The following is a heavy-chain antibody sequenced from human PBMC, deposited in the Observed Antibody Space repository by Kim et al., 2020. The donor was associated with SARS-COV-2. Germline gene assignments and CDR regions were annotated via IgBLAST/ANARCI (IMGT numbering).Heavy chain of an antibody. CDR3: ARTPGSRVVPAASGEDY. J-gene: IGHJ4*02. CDR2: ISAYNGNT. Sequence: ASVKVSCKASGYTFTSYGISWVRQAPGQGLEWMGWISAYNGNTNYAQKLQGRVTMTTDTSTSTAYMELRSLRSDDTAVYYCARTPGSRVVPAASGEDYWGQGTLVTVSS. CDR1: GYTFTSYG. D-gene: IGHD2-2*01. V-gene: IGHV1-18*01.